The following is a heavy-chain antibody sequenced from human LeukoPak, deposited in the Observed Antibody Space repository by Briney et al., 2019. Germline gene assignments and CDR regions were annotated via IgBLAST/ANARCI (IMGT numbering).Heavy chain of an antibody. CDR2: IRSGGTI. CDR3: ARDEAYGFDT. Sequence: PGGSLRLSCAASGFTFSTYSMNWVRQAPGKGLEWLSYIRSGGTINYADSVKGRFIISRDNAKNSLYLQMNSLRDEDTAVYYCARDEAYGFDTWGQGTMVTVSS. V-gene: IGHV3-48*02. CDR1: GFTFSTYS. J-gene: IGHJ3*02.